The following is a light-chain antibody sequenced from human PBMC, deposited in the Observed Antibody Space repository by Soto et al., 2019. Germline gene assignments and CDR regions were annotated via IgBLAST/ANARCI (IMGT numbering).Light chain of an antibody. V-gene: IGKV4-1*01. J-gene: IGKJ1*01. CDR3: QQFYSTPPT. Sequence: DTVMTQSPDSLAVSLGERATINCKSSQSVLYSSNNKNYLAWYQQKPGQLPKLLIYWASTRESGVPDRFTGSGSGTDFTLTISSLQAEDVAVYYCQQFYSTPPTFGQGTKVDIK. CDR2: WAS. CDR1: QSVLYSSNNKNY.